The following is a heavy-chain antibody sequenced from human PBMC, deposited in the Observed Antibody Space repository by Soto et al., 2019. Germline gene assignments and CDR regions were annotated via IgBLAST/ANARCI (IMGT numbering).Heavy chain of an antibody. CDR3: ARVRQGCSANNCYFDP. CDR1: GGSVRAPDW. V-gene: IGHV4-4*02. D-gene: IGHD1-1*01. J-gene: IGHJ5*01. Sequence: QVHLQESGPGLVAPSGTLSLTCTLSGGSVRAPDWWNWVRQSPDKGLEWIAEVHISGHSNYNPSLWIRVSVSIDSSKNQFYLNLNSVTAADTAIYYCARVRQGCSANNCYFDPWGQGTQVTISS. CDR2: VHISGHS.